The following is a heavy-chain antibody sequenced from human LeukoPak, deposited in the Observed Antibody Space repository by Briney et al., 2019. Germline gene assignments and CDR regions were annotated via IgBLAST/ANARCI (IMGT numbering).Heavy chain of an antibody. CDR1: GGSISRTSYY. J-gene: IGHJ6*02. Sequence: SETLSLTCTVSGGSISRTSYYWDWIRQPPGKGLEWIGYIYYSGSTNYNPSLKSRVTISVDTSKNQFSLKLSSVTAADTAVYYCARDLGILKGGPTYYYYYYGMDVWGQGTTVTVSS. V-gene: IGHV4-61*01. CDR3: ARDLGILKGGPTYYYYYYGMDV. CDR2: IYYSGST. D-gene: IGHD6-13*01.